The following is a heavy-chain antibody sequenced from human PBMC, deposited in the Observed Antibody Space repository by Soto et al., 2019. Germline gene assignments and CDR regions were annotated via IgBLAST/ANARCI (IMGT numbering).Heavy chain of an antibody. CDR3: ARHVVESLSFGERVHRFDY. J-gene: IGHJ4*01. CDR2: FYYTGIT. CDR1: SGSISSSNW. Sequence: SETLSLTCAVSSGSISSSNWWSWVRQPPGKGLEWIGYFYYTGITNYNPSLKSRISMSVDTSKNQFSLKLSSVTAADTAVYYCARHVVESLSFGERVHRFDYWGHGTLVTVSS. D-gene: IGHD3-10*01. V-gene: IGHV4-4*02.